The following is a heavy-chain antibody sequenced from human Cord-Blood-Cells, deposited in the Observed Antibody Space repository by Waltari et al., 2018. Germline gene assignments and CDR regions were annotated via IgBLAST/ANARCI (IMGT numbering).Heavy chain of an antibody. J-gene: IGHJ4*02. Sequence: EVQLVESGGGLVKPGGSLRLSCAASGFTFSSHSMNWVRQAPGKGLEWVSSISSSSYIYYADSVKGRFTISRDNAKNSLYLQMNSLRAEDTAVYYCARAFNWGSGFDYWGQGTLVTVSS. CDR2: ISSSSYI. CDR1: GFTFSSHS. D-gene: IGHD7-27*01. CDR3: ARAFNWGSGFDY. V-gene: IGHV3-21*01.